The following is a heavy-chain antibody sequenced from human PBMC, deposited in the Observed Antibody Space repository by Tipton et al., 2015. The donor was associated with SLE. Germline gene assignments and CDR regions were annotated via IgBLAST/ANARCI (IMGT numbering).Heavy chain of an antibody. CDR1: GFTFSSYS. CDR2: ISSSSSYI. Sequence: SLRLSCAASGFTFSSYSMSMNWVRQAPGKGLEWVSSISSSSSYIYYADSVKGRFTISRDNAKNSLYLQMNSLRAEDTAVYYCAAIAARNNWYFDLWGRGTLVTVSS. D-gene: IGHD6-6*01. J-gene: IGHJ2*01. CDR3: AAIAARNNWYFDL. V-gene: IGHV3-21*01.